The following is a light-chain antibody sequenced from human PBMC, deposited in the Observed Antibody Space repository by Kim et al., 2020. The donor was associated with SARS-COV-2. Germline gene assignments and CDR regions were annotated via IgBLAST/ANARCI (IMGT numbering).Light chain of an antibody. V-gene: IGKV3-20*01. J-gene: IGKJ1*01. CDR2: GAS. CDR1: ESVANNF. CDR3: HQYGSSLQT. Sequence: EIVLTQSPDTLSLSPGERATLSCRASESVANNFLAWYQQKPGQAPRLVIYGASRRATGIQDRFSGSGSGTDFTLTISRLEPEDFAVYYCHQYGSSLQTFGQGTKVDIK.